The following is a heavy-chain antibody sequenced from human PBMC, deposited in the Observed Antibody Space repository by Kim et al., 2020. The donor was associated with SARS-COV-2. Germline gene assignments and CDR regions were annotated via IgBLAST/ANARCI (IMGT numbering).Heavy chain of an antibody. D-gene: IGHD3-10*01. CDR2: IYPGDSDT. J-gene: IGHJ4*02. Sequence: GESLKISCKGSGYSFTSYWIGWVRQMPGKGLEWMGIIYPGDSDTRYSPSFQGQVTISADKSISTAYLQWSSLKASDTAMYYCARRELLYGSGSYYDYWGQGTLVTVSS. V-gene: IGHV5-51*01. CDR1: GYSFTSYW. CDR3: ARRELLYGSGSYYDY.